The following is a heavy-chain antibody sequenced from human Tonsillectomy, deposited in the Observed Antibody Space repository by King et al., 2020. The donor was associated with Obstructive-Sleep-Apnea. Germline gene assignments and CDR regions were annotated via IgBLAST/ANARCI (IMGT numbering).Heavy chain of an antibody. CDR1: GFTFRRHG. D-gene: IGHD6-19*01. Sequence: VQLVESGGGVVQPGTSLRLSCTASGFTFRRHGMHWVRQAPGKGLEWVAVIWFDGSNENYADSVKGRFTISRDNSQNTLYLQMNSLRAEDTAVYYCARDLAVAGTLYGMDVWGQGTTVTVSS. CDR3: ARDLAVAGTLYGMDV. J-gene: IGHJ6*02. CDR2: IWFDGSNE. V-gene: IGHV3-33*01.